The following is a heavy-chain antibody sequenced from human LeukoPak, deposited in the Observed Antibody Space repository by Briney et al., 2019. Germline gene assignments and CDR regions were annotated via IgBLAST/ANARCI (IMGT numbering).Heavy chain of an antibody. V-gene: IGHV3-74*01. CDR3: AKEVGDFWSGTLYGMDV. CDR2: INSDGSST. J-gene: IGHJ6*02. Sequence: HSGGSLRLSCAASGFTFSSYWMHWVRQAPGKGLVWVSRINSDGSSTSYADSVKGRFTISRDNAKNSLYLQMNSLRAEDTALYYRAKEVGDFWSGTLYGMDVWGQGTTVTVSS. D-gene: IGHD3-3*01. CDR1: GFTFSSYW.